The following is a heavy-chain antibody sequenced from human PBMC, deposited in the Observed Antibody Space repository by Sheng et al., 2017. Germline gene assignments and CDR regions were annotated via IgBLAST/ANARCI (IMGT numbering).Heavy chain of an antibody. V-gene: IGHV4-38-2*01. CDR2: IYHSGST. Sequence: QVQLQESGPGLVKPSETLSLTCAVSGYSISSGYYWGWIRQPPGKGLEWIGSIYHSGSTYYNPSLKSRVTISVDTSKNQFSLKLSSVTAADTAVYYCARAERLGELSLYVFDYWGQGTLVTVSS. J-gene: IGHJ4*02. D-gene: IGHD3-16*02. CDR1: GYSISSGYY. CDR3: ARAERLGELSLYVFDY.